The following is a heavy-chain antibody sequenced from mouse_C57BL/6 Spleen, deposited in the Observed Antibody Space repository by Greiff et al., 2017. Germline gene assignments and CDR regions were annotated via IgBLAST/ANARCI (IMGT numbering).Heavy chain of an antibody. D-gene: IGHD1-1*01. CDR3: ARESLLRGVFDY. CDR2: INPSNGGT. J-gene: IGHJ2*01. Sequence: QVQLKQPGTELVKPGASVKLSCKASGYTFTSYWMHWVKQRPGQGLEWIGNINPSNGGTNYNEKFKSKATLTVDKSSSTAYMQLSSLTSEDSAVYYCARESLLRGVFDYWGQGTTLTVSS. V-gene: IGHV1-53*01. CDR1: GYTFTSYW.